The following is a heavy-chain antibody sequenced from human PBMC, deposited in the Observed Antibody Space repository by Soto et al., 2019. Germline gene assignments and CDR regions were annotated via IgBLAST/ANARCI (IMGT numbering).Heavy chain of an antibody. CDR3: ARGGHCTNGVCSALDY. Sequence: QVQLQESGPGLVKPSETLSLTCTVSGGSISTYYWSWIRQPPGKGLEWIGYIYYSGSVSYNPSLKSRVTISLDTSKNQFSLRLSSVTAADTAVYYCARGGHCTNGVCSALDYWGQGTLVTVSS. J-gene: IGHJ4*02. V-gene: IGHV4-59*08. D-gene: IGHD2-8*01. CDR2: IYYSGSV. CDR1: GGSISTYY.